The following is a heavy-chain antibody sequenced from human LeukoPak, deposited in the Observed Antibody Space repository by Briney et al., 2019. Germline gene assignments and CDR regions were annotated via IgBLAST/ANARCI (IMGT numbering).Heavy chain of an antibody. D-gene: IGHD3-22*01. J-gene: IGHJ4*02. CDR2: ISYDGSNK. CDR3: ARSSGYYYPQQYYFDY. CDR1: GFTFSSYA. Sequence: PGGSLRLSCAAPGFTFSSYAMHWVRQAPGKGLEWVAVISYDGSNKYYADSVKGRFTISRDNSKNTLYLQMNSLRAEDTAVYYCARSSGYYYPQQYYFDYWGQGTLATVSS. V-gene: IGHV3-30-3*01.